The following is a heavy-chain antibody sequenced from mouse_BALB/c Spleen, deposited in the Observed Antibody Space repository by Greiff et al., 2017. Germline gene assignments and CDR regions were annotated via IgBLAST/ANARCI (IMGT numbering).Heavy chain of an antibody. Sequence: DVMLVESGGGLVQPGGSLKLSCAASGFTFSSYTMSWVRQTPEKRLEWVAYISNGGGSTYYPDTVKGRFTISRDNAKNTLYLQMSSLKSEDTAMYYCARQRGNYYFDDWGQGTTLTVSS. CDR1: GFTFSSYT. D-gene: IGHD2-1*01. CDR2: ISNGGGST. V-gene: IGHV5-12-2*01. J-gene: IGHJ2*01. CDR3: ARQRGNYYFDD.